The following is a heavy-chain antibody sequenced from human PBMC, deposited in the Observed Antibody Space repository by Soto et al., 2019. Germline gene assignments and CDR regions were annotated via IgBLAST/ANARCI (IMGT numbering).Heavy chain of an antibody. CDR2: IWFDGSKK. J-gene: IGHJ1*01. V-gene: IGHV3-33*01. Sequence: QVQLVESGGGVVQPGRSLRLSCAASGFTFSRYGMHWVRQAPGKGLEWVAFIWFDGSKKYYADSVKGRFTISRDNSKNTLYLQMNSLRVEDKAVYYCARAYYDSSDYYYTQHWGYFQHWGQGTLVTVSS. CDR1: GFTFSRYG. D-gene: IGHD3-22*01. CDR3: ARAYYDSSDYYYTQHWGYFQH.